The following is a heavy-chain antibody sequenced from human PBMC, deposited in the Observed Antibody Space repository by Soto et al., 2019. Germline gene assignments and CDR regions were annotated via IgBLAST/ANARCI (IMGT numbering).Heavy chain of an antibody. Sequence: SETLSLTCTVSGGSISSYYWSWIRQPPGKGLEWIGYIYYSGSTNYNPSLKSRVTISVDTSKNQFSLKLSSVTAADTAVYYCARALDRSPFFDYWGQGTLVTVSS. CDR1: GGSISSYY. J-gene: IGHJ4*02. CDR2: IYYSGST. V-gene: IGHV4-59*01. CDR3: ARALDRSPFFDY. D-gene: IGHD3-22*01.